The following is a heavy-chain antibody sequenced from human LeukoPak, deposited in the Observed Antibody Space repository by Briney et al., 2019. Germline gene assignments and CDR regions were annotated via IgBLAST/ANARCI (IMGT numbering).Heavy chain of an antibody. CDR2: ISYDGSNK. Sequence: GRSLRLSCAASGFTFSSYAMHWVRQAPGKGLEWVAVISYDGSNKYYADSVKGRFTISRDNSKNTLYLQMNSLRADDTAVYYCARFDYNRYVAYWGQGTLVTVSS. D-gene: IGHD4-11*01. CDR1: GFTFSSYA. V-gene: IGHV3-30-3*01. CDR3: ARFDYNRYVAY. J-gene: IGHJ4*02.